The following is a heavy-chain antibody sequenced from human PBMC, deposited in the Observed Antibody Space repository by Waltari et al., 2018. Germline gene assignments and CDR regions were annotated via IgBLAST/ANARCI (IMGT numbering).Heavy chain of an antibody. CDR2: ISSSSSYI. V-gene: IGHV3-21*01. J-gene: IGHJ3*02. D-gene: IGHD6-13*01. Sequence: EVQLVESGGGLVKPGGSLRLSCAASGFTFSSNSMNWVGPAPGKGLEWVSSISSSSSYIYYADSVKGRFTISRDNAKNSLYLQMNSLRAEDTAVYYCARVRSSWYNDAFDIWGQGTMVTVSS. CDR3: ARVRSSWYNDAFDI. CDR1: GFTFSSNS.